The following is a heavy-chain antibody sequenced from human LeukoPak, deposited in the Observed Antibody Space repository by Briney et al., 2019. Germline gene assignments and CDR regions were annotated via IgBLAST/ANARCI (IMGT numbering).Heavy chain of an antibody. D-gene: IGHD7-27*01. CDR3: AKDIGNWDFDY. V-gene: IGHV3-30*18. CDR1: GFTFSSYG. Sequence: GGSLRLSCAASGFTFSSYGMHWVRQAPGKGLEWVAVISYDGSNKYYADSVKGRFTISRDNSKNTLYLQMNSLRAEDTAVYYCAKDIGNWDFDYWGQGTQVTVSS. CDR2: ISYDGSNK. J-gene: IGHJ4*02.